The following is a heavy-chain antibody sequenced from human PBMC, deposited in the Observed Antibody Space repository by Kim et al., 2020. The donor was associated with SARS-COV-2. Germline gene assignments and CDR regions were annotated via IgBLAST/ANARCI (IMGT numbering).Heavy chain of an antibody. CDR2: IDPSDSYT. CDR1: GYSFTSYW. J-gene: IGHJ5*02. CDR3: ARTDYYDSSGYEWSVGNWFDP. Sequence: GESLKISCKGSGYSFTSYWISWVRQMPGKGLEWMGRIDPSDSYTNYSPSFQGHVTISADKSISTAYLQWSSLKASDTAMYYCARTDYYDSSGYEWSVGNWFDPWGQGTLVTVSS. D-gene: IGHD3-22*01. V-gene: IGHV5-10-1*01.